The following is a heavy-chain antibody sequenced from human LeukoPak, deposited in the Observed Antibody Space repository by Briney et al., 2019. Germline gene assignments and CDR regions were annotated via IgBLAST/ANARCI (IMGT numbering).Heavy chain of an antibody. CDR3: TTDPSYSSSSY. D-gene: IGHD6-6*01. Sequence: GGSLRLSCAASGFTLSTYWMHWVRQAPGKGLEWVSGISASGYTTYYADSVKGRFTISRDNSKNTLYLQMKGLRAEDTAVYYCTTDPSYSSSSYWGQGTLVTVSS. CDR2: ISASGYTT. CDR1: GFTLSTYW. V-gene: IGHV3-23*01. J-gene: IGHJ4*02.